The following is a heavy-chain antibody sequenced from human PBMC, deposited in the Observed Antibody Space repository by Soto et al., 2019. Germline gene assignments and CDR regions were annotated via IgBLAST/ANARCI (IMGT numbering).Heavy chain of an antibody. Sequence: GGSLRLSCAASGFTFSSYSMNWVRQAPGKGLEWVSSISSSSSYIYYADSVKGRFTISRDNAKNSLYLQMNSLRAEDTAVYYCARDPFIVVVPAAISDDGMDVWGQGTTVTVSS. CDR2: ISSSSSYI. D-gene: IGHD2-2*02. V-gene: IGHV3-21*01. CDR1: GFTFSSYS. CDR3: ARDPFIVVVPAAISDDGMDV. J-gene: IGHJ6*02.